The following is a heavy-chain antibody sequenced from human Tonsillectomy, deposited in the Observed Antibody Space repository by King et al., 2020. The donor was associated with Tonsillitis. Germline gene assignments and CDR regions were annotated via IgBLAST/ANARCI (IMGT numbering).Heavy chain of an antibody. CDR3: AKEAGVWTGYRHNWCDR. J-gene: IGHJ5*02. D-gene: IGHD3/OR15-3a*01. Sequence: VQLVGSGGGLVQPGASLRLSCAGSGFSFNSYAMSWVRQAPGWGLEWVAVISSAGVSTYYLDSVTGRSTIARDNSKNTLSLQINSLGAEDTAVYHCAKEAGVWTGYRHNWCDRWGQGTLVTVSS. V-gene: IGHV3-23*04. CDR2: ISSAGVST. CDR1: GFSFNSYA.